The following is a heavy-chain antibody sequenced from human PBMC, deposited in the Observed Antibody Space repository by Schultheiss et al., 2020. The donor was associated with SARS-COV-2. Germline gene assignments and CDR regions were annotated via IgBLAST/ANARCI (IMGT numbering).Heavy chain of an antibody. CDR1: GGSISSYY. Sequence: SETLSLTCTVSGGSISSYYWSWIRQPAGKGLEWIGYIYYSGSTNYNPSLKSRVTISVDTSKNQFSLKLSSVTAADTAVYYCATQRRFSSRYSYGYWGQGTLVTVSS. CDR3: ATQRRFSSRYSYGY. V-gene: IGHV4-59*12. CDR2: IYYSGST. J-gene: IGHJ4*02. D-gene: IGHD5-18*01.